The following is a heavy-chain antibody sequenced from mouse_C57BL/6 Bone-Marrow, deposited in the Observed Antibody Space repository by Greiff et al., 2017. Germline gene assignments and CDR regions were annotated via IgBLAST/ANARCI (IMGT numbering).Heavy chain of an antibody. Sequence: QVQLQQSGAELVRPGTSVKVSCKASGYAFTNYLIEWVKQRPGQGLEWIGVINPGSGGTNYNEKFKGKATLTADKSSSTAYMQLSSLTSEDSAVYFCARRLYGNYGSFAYWGQGTLVTVSA. CDR2: INPGSGGT. D-gene: IGHD2-1*01. V-gene: IGHV1-54*01. CDR1: GYAFTNYL. J-gene: IGHJ3*01. CDR3: ARRLYGNYGSFAY.